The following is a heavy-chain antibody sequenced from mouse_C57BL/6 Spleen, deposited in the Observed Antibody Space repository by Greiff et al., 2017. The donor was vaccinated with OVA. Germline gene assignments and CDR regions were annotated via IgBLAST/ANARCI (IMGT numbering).Heavy chain of an antibody. V-gene: IGHV5-16*01. CDR2: INYDGSST. CDR3: ARERYYGSSYDAMDY. CDR1: GFTFSDYY. D-gene: IGHD1-1*01. Sequence: DVKLVESEGGLVQPGSSMKLSCTASGFTFSDYYMAWVRQVPEKGLEWVANINYDGSSTYYLDSLKSRFIISRDNAKNILYLQMSSLKSEDTATYYCARERYYGSSYDAMDYWGQGTSVTVSS. J-gene: IGHJ4*01.